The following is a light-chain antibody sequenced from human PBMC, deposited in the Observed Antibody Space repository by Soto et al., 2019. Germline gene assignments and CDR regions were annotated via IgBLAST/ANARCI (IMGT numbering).Light chain of an antibody. CDR1: SSDVGGYNY. V-gene: IGLV2-14*01. CDR2: EVS. CDR3: TSYIRSSTLDYV. Sequence: QSVLTQPASVSGSPGQSITISCTGTSSDVGGYNYVSWYQQYPGKAPKLMIYEVSNRPSGVSNRFSDSKSGNTASLTISGLQAEDEADYYCTSYIRSSTLDYVFXTGTKVTVL. J-gene: IGLJ1*01.